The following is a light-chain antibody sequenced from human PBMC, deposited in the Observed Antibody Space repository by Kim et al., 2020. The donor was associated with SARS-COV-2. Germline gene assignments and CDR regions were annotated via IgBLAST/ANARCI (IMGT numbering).Light chain of an antibody. Sequence: VSPGQTASITCSGDKLGEKHVCWFQQKPGQSPVLLIFLDSRRPSGIPERFSGSNSGNTATLTISGTQAMDEADYYCQAWDGSTSVVFGGGTQLTVL. CDR1: KLGEKH. CDR3: QAWDGSTSVV. V-gene: IGLV3-1*01. CDR2: LDS. J-gene: IGLJ2*01.